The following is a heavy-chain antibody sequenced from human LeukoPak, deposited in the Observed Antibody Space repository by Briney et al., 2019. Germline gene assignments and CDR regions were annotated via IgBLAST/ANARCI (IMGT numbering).Heavy chain of an antibody. J-gene: IGHJ6*02. CDR2: IRNKAYGGTT. D-gene: IGHD7-27*01. Sequence: GRSLRLPCTASGFTFGDFAMSWVRQAPGKGLEWVGFIRNKAYGGTTEYAASVKGRFTISRDDSKSIAYLQMNSLKTEDTAVYYCTRGKTGDAFYFYGMDVWGQGTTVTVSS. CDR1: GFTFGDFA. CDR3: TRGKTGDAFYFYGMDV. V-gene: IGHV3-49*04.